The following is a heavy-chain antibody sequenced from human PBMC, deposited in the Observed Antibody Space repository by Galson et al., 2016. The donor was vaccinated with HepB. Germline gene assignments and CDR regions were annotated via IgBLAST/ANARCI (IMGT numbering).Heavy chain of an antibody. V-gene: IGHV1-46*01. CDR1: GYTFTSYY. J-gene: IGHJ5*02. D-gene: IGHD3-22*01. CDR2: INSSGGGT. Sequence: SVKVSCKASGYTFTSYYIHWVRQAPGQGLEWMGLINSSGGGTTYAQKFQGRVTMTRDTSTSTVYMEMRSLRSEDTAVYYCARAALPYYYDTSDYFAFDPWGQGTLVTVSS. CDR3: ARAALPYYYDTSDYFAFDP.